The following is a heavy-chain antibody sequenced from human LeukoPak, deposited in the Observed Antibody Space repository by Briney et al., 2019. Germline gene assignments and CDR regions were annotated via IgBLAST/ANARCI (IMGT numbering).Heavy chain of an antibody. CDR2: IIPIFGTA. D-gene: IGHD1-26*01. Sequence: SVKVSCKASGGTFSSYAISWVRQAPGQGLEWMGGIIPIFGTANYAQKFQGRVTITADESTSTAYMELSSLRSEDTAVYYCAREVGGTTLDFQHWGQGTLVTVSS. V-gene: IGHV1-69*01. CDR3: AREVGGTTLDFQH. J-gene: IGHJ1*01. CDR1: GGTFSSYA.